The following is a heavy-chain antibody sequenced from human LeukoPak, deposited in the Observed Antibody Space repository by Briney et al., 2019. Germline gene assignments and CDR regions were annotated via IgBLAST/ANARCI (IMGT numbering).Heavy chain of an antibody. D-gene: IGHD1-1*01. J-gene: IGHJ4*02. CDR1: GGSISSYY. Sequence: SETQSLTCTVSGGSISSYYWSWIRQSPGKGLEWIGYIYYTGSTNYNPSLKSRVTISVDTSKNQFSLKLTSMTAADTAVYYCARVGDRNDLEYWGQGTLVTVSS. V-gene: IGHV4-59*01. CDR3: ARVGDRNDLEY. CDR2: IYYTGST.